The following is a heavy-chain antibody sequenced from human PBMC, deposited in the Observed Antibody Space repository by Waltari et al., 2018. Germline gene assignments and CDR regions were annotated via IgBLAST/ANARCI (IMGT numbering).Heavy chain of an antibody. CDR2: IYTSGST. D-gene: IGHD1-20*01. CDR1: GGSISSGSYY. J-gene: IGHJ5*02. CDR3: ARGITSFQFDP. Sequence: QVQLQESGPGLVKPSQTLSLTCTVSGGSISSGSYYWSWIRQPAGKGLEWIGYIYTSGSTNYNPSLKSRVTISVDTSKNQFSLKLSSVTAADTAVYYCARGITSFQFDPWGQGTLVTVSP. V-gene: IGHV4-61*09.